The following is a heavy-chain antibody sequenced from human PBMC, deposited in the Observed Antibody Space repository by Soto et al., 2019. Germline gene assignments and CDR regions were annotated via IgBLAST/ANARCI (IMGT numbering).Heavy chain of an antibody. J-gene: IGHJ1*01. CDR1: RYTFTSYD. D-gene: IGHD3-10*01. CDR2: MRTASGDT. CDR3: ARRSSTYLNEVIYDI. V-gene: IGHV1-2*02. Sequence: EASVKVSCKASRYTFTSYDIFWVRQSPGQGLEWMGWMRTASGDTHYAQNFQGRVTMTRDTSISTAYMELNNLVSDDTAVYYCARRSSTYLNEVIYDIWGQGTLVTVSS.